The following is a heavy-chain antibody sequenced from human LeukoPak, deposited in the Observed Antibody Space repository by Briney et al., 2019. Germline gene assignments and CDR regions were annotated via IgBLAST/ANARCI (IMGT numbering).Heavy chain of an antibody. CDR2: ISWDGGST. V-gene: IGHV3-43D*03. CDR3: AKGSTGIGGVIVSSGWLDAFDI. CDR1: GFTFDDYA. Sequence: PGGSLRLSCAASGFTFDDYAMHWVRQAPGKGLEWVSLISWDGGSTYYADSVKGRFTISRDNSKNSLYLQMNSLRAEDTALYYCAKGSTGIGGVIVSSGWLDAFDIWGQGTMVTVSS. J-gene: IGHJ3*02. D-gene: IGHD3-16*02.